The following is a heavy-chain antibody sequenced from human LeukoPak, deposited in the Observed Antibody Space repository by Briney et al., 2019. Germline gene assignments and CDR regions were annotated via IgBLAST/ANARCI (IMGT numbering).Heavy chain of an antibody. V-gene: IGHV3-30*02. D-gene: IGHD5-18*01. CDR2: IRYDGSNK. CDR3: AKDLVEGQTAMVPP. J-gene: IGHJ5*02. CDR1: GFTFTNAW. Sequence: GGSLRLSCAASGFTFTNAWMSWVRQAPGKGLEWVAFIRYDGSNKYYADSVKGRFTISRDNSKNTLYLQMNSLRAEDTAVYYCAKDLVEGQTAMVPPWGQGTLVTVSS.